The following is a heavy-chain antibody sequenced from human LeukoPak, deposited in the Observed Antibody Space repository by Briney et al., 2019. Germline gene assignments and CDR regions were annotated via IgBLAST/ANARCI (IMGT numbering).Heavy chain of an antibody. Sequence: ASVKVSCKASGYTFTSYAISWVRQAPGQGLEWMGWISAYNGNTNYAQKLQGRVTMTTDTSTSTAYMELRSLRSDDTAVYYCAREGLYDYGDYREDAFDIWGQGTMVTVSS. D-gene: IGHD4-17*01. CDR1: GYTFTSYA. CDR2: ISAYNGNT. J-gene: IGHJ3*02. V-gene: IGHV1-18*01. CDR3: AREGLYDYGDYREDAFDI.